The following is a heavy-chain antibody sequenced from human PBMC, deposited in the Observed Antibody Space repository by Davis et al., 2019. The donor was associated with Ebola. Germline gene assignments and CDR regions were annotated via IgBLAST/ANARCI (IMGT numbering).Heavy chain of an antibody. CDR3: ARGDIVTDQVEYFDY. CDR2: IIPIIARE. Sequence: AASVKVSCKVSGYTLSDLSIRWVRQAPGKGLEWMGGIIPIIAREDYAQKFQGRVTISADASTDTAYMELSSLRSEDTAIYYCARGDIVTDQVEYFDYWGQGTLVTVSS. V-gene: IGHV1-69*13. D-gene: IGHD5-12*01. J-gene: IGHJ4*02. CDR1: GYTLSDLS.